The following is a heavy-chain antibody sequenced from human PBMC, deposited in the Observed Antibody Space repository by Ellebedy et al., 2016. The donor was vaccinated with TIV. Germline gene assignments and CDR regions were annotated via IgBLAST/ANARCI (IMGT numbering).Heavy chain of an antibody. Sequence: ASVKVSCXASGYTFTGYYMHWVRQAPGQGLEWMGWINPNNGGTNYAQKFQGRVTMTRDTSISTAYMELSRLRSDDTAVYYCATVPPLAMVRGVIIEDYFDYWGQGTLVTVSS. CDR3: ATVPPLAMVRGVIIEDYFDY. J-gene: IGHJ4*02. D-gene: IGHD3-10*01. CDR2: INPNNGGT. CDR1: GYTFTGYY. V-gene: IGHV1-2*02.